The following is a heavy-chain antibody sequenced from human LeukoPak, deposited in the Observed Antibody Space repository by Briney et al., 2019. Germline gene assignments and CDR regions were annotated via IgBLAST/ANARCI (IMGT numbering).Heavy chain of an antibody. CDR3: ARDTGRDGIDY. V-gene: IGHV4-59*01. J-gene: IGHJ4*02. Sequence: PSETLSLTCTVSDGSISSYYWSWIRQPPGKGLEWIGYIYYSGSTNYNPSLKSRATISVDTSKNQFSLKLSSVTAADTAVYYCARDTGRDGIDYWGQGTLVTVSS. CDR2: IYYSGST. CDR1: DGSISSYY. D-gene: IGHD5-24*01.